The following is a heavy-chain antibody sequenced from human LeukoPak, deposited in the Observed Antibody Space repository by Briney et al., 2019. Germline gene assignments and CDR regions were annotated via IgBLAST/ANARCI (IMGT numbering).Heavy chain of an antibody. J-gene: IGHJ4*02. Sequence: PSETLSLTCAVYGGSFSGYYWSWIRQPPGKGLEWIGEINHSGSTNYDPSLKSQVTISVDTSKNQFSLKLSSVTAADTAVYYCARGDYSFDYWGQGTLVTVSS. CDR3: ARGDYSFDY. CDR2: INHSGST. CDR1: GGSFSGYY. V-gene: IGHV4-34*01.